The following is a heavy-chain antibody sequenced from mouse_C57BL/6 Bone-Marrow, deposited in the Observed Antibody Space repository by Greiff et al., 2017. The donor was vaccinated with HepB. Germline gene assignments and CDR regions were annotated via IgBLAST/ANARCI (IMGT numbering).Heavy chain of an antibody. D-gene: IGHD2-1*01. J-gene: IGHJ4*01. CDR3: ARQIYYGYYAMDY. CDR1: GYTFTSYW. CDR2: IYPGSGST. Sequence: QVQLQQPGAELVKPEASVKMSCKASGYTFTSYWITWVKQRPGQGLEWIGDIYPGSGSTNYNEKFKSKATLTVDTSSSTAYMQLSSLTSEDSAVYYCARQIYYGYYAMDYWGQGTSVTVSS. V-gene: IGHV1-55*01.